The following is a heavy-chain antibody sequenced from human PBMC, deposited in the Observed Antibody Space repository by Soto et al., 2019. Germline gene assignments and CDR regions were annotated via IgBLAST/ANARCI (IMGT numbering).Heavy chain of an antibody. J-gene: IGHJ1*01. CDR1: SGSFSTYY. D-gene: IGHD3-16*01. V-gene: IGHV4-34*02. CDR2: IHPSGDT. Sequence: QVQLQQWGAGLLKPSETLSLTCAVDSGSFSTYYCSWTRQPPGKGLEWIGEIHPSGDTDYNPSLSNLGTISLHTSKNRFSLKLTSVTAAHTAVYFCSRGRDPHTGGRTWGQGTLVTVSS. CDR3: SRGRDPHTGGRT.